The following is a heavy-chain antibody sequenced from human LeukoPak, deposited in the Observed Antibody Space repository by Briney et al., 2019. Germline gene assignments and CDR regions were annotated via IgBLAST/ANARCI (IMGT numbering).Heavy chain of an antibody. CDR2: INPNSGGT. J-gene: IGHJ5*02. D-gene: IGHD3-16*01. CDR3: ARDADFRGVGGFDP. CDR1: GGTFSSYA. V-gene: IGHV1-2*02. Sequence: PTASVKVSCKASGGTFSSYAISWVRQAPGQGLEWMGWINPNSGGTNYAQKFQGRVTMTRGTSISTAYMELSRLRSDDTAVYYCARDADFRGVGGFDPWGQGTLVTVSS.